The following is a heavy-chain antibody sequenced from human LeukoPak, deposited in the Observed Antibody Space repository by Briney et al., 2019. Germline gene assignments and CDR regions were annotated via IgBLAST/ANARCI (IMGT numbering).Heavy chain of an antibody. D-gene: IGHD2-8*02. V-gene: IGHV1-46*01. CDR2: INPSGDST. J-gene: IGHJ4*02. Sequence: ASVTVSCTASGYTFTSYYMHWVRQAPGQGLEWMGLINPSGDSTNYAQKFQGRVTMTRDTSTSTVYMELSSLRSEDTAVYYCAREESGGYFDYWGQGTLVTVSS. CDR1: GYTFTSYY. CDR3: AREESGGYFDY.